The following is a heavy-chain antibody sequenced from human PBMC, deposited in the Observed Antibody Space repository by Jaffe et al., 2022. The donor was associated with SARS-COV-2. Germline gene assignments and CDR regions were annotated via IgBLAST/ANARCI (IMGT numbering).Heavy chain of an antibody. V-gene: IGHV2-5*01. Sequence: QITLKESGPTLVKPTQTLTLTCTFSKFSLTTSGVGVAWIRQPPGEALEWLALIYWNDDKHYSPSLKSRLTITKDTSKNQVVLTMTNLDPVDTATYYCAHFSGKYYYDFYGLDVWGQGTTVTVSS. J-gene: IGHJ6*02. CDR2: IYWNDDK. CDR3: AHFSGKYYYDFYGLDV. CDR1: KFSLTTSGVG.